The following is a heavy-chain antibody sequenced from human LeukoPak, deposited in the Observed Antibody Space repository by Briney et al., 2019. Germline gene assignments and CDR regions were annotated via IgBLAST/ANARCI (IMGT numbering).Heavy chain of an antibody. J-gene: IGHJ6*02. Sequence: ASVKVSCKASGYTFTSYGISWVRQAPGQGLEWMGWISAFNGNTNYAQKLQGRVTMTTDTSTSTAYMELRSLRSGDTAVYYCARGSGAPYYYYYCMDVWGQGTTVTVSS. D-gene: IGHD1-14*01. CDR3: ARGSGAPYYYYYCMDV. CDR2: ISAFNGNT. CDR1: GYTFTSYG. V-gene: IGHV1-18*01.